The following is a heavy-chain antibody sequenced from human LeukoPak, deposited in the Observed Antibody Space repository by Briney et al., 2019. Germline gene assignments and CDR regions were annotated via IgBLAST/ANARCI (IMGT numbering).Heavy chain of an antibody. CDR3: ARRSSSCPGCFDY. D-gene: IGHD2-2*01. V-gene: IGHV3-74*01. CDR2: INGDGSST. Sequence: GRSLRLSCAASGFTFSSYAMHWVRQAPGKGLEWVSRINGDGSSTSYADSVKGRFTISRDNAKNTLHLQMNSLRAEDTAVYYCARRSSSCPGCFDYWGQGTLVTVSS. J-gene: IGHJ4*02. CDR1: GFTFSSYA.